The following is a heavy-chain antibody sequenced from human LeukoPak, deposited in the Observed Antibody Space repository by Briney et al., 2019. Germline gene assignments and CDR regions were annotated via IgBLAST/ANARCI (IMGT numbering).Heavy chain of an antibody. CDR2: IYYSGST. Sequence: SQTLSLTCTVSGGSISSGDYYWSWIRQPPGKGLEWIGYIYYSGSTNYNPSLKSRVTISVDTSKNQFSLKLSSVTAADTAVYYCARDRPGGSSLDYWGQGTLVTVSS. CDR1: GGSISSGDYY. D-gene: IGHD6-13*01. V-gene: IGHV4-30-4*01. CDR3: ARDRPGGSSLDY. J-gene: IGHJ4*02.